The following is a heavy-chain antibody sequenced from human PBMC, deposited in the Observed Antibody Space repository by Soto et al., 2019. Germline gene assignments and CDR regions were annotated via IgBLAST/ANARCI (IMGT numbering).Heavy chain of an antibody. Sequence: EVQLLESGGGLVQPGGSLRLSCAASGFSFSSFAMSWVRQAPGKGLEWVSAISGSGDSTFYADSVKGRFTISRDKSKDTLLLQMNSLRAEDTAVYYCAKDSSGWYLGFDYWGQGALVTVSS. CDR1: GFSFSSFA. D-gene: IGHD6-19*01. CDR3: AKDSSGWYLGFDY. CDR2: ISGSGDST. V-gene: IGHV3-23*01. J-gene: IGHJ4*02.